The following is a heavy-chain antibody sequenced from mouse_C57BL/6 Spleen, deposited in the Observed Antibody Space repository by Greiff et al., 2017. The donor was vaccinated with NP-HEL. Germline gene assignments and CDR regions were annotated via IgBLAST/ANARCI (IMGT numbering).Heavy chain of an antibody. J-gene: IGHJ4*01. Sequence: VQLQQSGPGLVQPSQSLSITCTVSGFSLTSYGVHWVRPSPGKGLEWLGVIWRGGSTDYNAAFMSRLSITKDNSKSQVFFKMNSLQADDTAIYYCASLTTVVANYAMDYWGQGTSGTVSS. D-gene: IGHD1-1*01. CDR1: GFSLTSYG. CDR3: ASLTTVVANYAMDY. V-gene: IGHV2-5*01. CDR2: IWRGGST.